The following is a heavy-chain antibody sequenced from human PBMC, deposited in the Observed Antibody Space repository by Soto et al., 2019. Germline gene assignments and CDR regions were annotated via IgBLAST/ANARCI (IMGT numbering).Heavy chain of an antibody. D-gene: IGHD5-12*01. J-gene: IGHJ4*02. CDR3: ARDIEWRGYYFDF. Sequence: GGSLRLSCAASGFTFGSYGMHWFRQAPGKGLEWVAVIWYDGSNKYYADSVKGRFTISRDNSKNTLYLQMNSLRAEDTAVYYCARDIEWRGYYFDFWGQGTLVTVSS. CDR2: IWYDGSNK. V-gene: IGHV3-33*01. CDR1: GFTFGSYG.